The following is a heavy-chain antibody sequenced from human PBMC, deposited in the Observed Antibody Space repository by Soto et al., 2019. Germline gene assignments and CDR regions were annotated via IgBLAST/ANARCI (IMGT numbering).Heavy chain of an antibody. D-gene: IGHD6-13*01. CDR2: IYHSGST. CDR1: GGSISSGGYS. J-gene: IGHJ4*02. V-gene: IGHV4-30-2*01. CDR3: ARGTSSWRWIFDY. Sequence: SETLSLTCAVSGGSISSGGYSWSWIRQPPGKGLEWIGYIYHSGSTYYNPSLKSRVTISVDRSKNQFSLKLSSVTAADTAVYYCARGTSSWRWIFDYWGQGILVIVSS.